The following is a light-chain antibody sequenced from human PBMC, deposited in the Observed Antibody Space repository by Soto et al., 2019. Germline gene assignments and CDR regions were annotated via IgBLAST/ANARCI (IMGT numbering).Light chain of an antibody. CDR2: EVS. CDR3: SSYTSSSRVV. CDR1: SSDVGGYNY. V-gene: IGLV2-14*01. Sequence: QSALTQPASVSGSPGQSITISCTGTSSDVGGYNYVSWYQQHPGKAPKLMIYEVSNRPSGVSIRFSGSKSGNTASLTTSGLQAEDEADYYCSSYTSSSRVVFGGGTQLTVL. J-gene: IGLJ2*01.